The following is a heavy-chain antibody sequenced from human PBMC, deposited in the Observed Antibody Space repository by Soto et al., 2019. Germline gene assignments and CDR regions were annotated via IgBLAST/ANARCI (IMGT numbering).Heavy chain of an antibody. CDR1: GFTFSNYA. CDR2: ITSGVNT. J-gene: IGHJ4*02. V-gene: IGHV3-23*01. D-gene: IGHD3-16*01. CDR3: GTDGGGTYRRDDC. Sequence: GGSLRLSCAASGFTFSNYAMSWVRQAPGKGLEWVSSITSGVNTYYSDSVKGRFIISRDNSKNTLYLQMNSLRAEDTALYYCGTDGGGTYRRDDCWGQGTQVTVAS.